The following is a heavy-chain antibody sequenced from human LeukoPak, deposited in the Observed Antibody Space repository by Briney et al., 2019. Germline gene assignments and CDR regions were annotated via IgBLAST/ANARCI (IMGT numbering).Heavy chain of an antibody. Sequence: GGSLRLSCAASGFTFSNYAMHWVRQAPGKGLEYVSAISSNGGNTYYANSVKGRIAISRDNSKNTLYLQMGSLRAEDMAVYYCARCFYSGGSCFTAFDIWGQGTTVTISS. CDR3: ARCFYSGGSCFTAFDI. CDR1: GFTFSNYA. J-gene: IGHJ3*02. D-gene: IGHD2-15*01. CDR2: ISSNGGNT. V-gene: IGHV3-64*01.